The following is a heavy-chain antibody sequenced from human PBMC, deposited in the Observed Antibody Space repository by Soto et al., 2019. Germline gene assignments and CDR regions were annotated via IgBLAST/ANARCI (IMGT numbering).Heavy chain of an antibody. V-gene: IGHV4-4*02. CDR2: IHRDGVT. CDR3: AGRPEKGPR. D-gene: IGHD1-26*01. CDR1: GGSTSSSDW. Sequence: QVHLQESGPGLVKPSETLSLTCAISGGSTSSSDWWTWVLHPPGEGLEWIGEIHRDGVTNYNSSLKSRHTVSEDHSSNQSSMSLSSVTAAIGAVYFCAGRPEKGPRWGQGILVPVSS. J-gene: IGHJ4*02.